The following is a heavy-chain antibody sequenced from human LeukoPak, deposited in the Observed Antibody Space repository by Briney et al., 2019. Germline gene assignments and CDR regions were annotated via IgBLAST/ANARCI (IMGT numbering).Heavy chain of an antibody. CDR2: INSDGSST. V-gene: IGHV3-74*01. D-gene: IGHD2/OR15-2a*01. J-gene: IGHJ5*02. Sequence: GGSLRLSCAASGFTVSSNYMSWVRQAPGKGLEWVSRINSDGSSTSYADSVKGRFTISRDNAKNTLYLQMNSLRAEDTAVYYCVRGTFGFDPWGQGTLVTVPS. CDR1: GFTVSSNY. CDR3: VRGTFGFDP.